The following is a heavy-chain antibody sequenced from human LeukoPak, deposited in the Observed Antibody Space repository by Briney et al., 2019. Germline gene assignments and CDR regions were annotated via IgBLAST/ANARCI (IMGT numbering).Heavy chain of an antibody. J-gene: IGHJ6*03. CDR2: IYYSGST. CDR1: GGSISSHY. Sequence: SETLSLTCTVSGGSISSHYWSWIRQPPGKGLEWIGYIYYSGSTNYNPSLKSRVTISVDTSKNQFTLKLSSVTAADTAVYYCARRLTLGYCSSTSCKEKKYYYYMDVWGKGTTVTVSS. D-gene: IGHD2-2*01. V-gene: IGHV4-59*11. CDR3: ARRLTLGYCSSTSCKEKKYYYYMDV.